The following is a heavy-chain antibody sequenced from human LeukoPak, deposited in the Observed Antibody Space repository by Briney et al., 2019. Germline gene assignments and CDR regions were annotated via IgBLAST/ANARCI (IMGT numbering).Heavy chain of an antibody. D-gene: IGHD2-15*01. V-gene: IGHV4-39*07. J-gene: IGHJ4*02. CDR2: IYYSGST. CDR3: VRDTPTAYCSGGTCYFDY. Sequence: SETLSLTCTVSGGSISSSSYYWGWIRQPPGKGLEWIGSIYYSGSTYYNPSLKSRVTISVDTSKNQFSLKLSSVNAADTAVYYCVRDTPTAYCSGGTCYFDYWGQGTLVTVSS. CDR1: GGSISSSSYY.